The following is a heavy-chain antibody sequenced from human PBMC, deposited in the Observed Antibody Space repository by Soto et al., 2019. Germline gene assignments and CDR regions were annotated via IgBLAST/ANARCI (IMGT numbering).Heavy chain of an antibody. CDR1: GASINNYY. CDR3: AKYRRTDAEGYRLDF. J-gene: IGHJ4*02. Sequence: SETLSLTCSVSGASINNYYWSWIRQPPGKGLEWIGYVYYTGSTSTKYNPSLQSRVAMSVDSSKNQFSLKLTSMTAADTAIYYCAKYRRTDAEGYRLDFWGPGTLVTVSS. D-gene: IGHD5-12*01. CDR2: VYYTGSTST. V-gene: IGHV4-59*01.